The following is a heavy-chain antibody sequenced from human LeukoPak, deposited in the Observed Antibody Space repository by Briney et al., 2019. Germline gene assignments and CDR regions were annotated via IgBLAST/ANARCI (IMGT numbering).Heavy chain of an antibody. D-gene: IGHD6-13*01. Sequence: PVKVSCKASGGTFSSYAISWVRQAPGQGLEWMGGIIPIFGTANYAQKFQGRVTITADESTSTAYMELSSLRSEDTAVYYCARGIAAAGKNWFDPWGQGTLVTVSS. J-gene: IGHJ5*02. CDR3: ARGIAAAGKNWFDP. V-gene: IGHV1-69*13. CDR2: IIPIFGTA. CDR1: GGTFSSYA.